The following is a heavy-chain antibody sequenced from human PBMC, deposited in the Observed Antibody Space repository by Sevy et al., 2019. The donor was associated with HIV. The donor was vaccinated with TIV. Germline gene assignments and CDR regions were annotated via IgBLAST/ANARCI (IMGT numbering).Heavy chain of an antibody. CDR1: GDTCRKYV. CDR3: ARDMTCGGDCYYFDN. Sequence: ASVKVSCKASGDTCRKYVISWVRQAPGQGLEWMGGIIPVYGTTNYAQKFQARVTFTADASTGTVYMELSRLRSEDTAVYYCARDMTCGGDCYYFDNWGQGTLVTVSS. J-gene: IGHJ4*02. D-gene: IGHD2-21*02. V-gene: IGHV1-69*13. CDR2: IIPVYGTT.